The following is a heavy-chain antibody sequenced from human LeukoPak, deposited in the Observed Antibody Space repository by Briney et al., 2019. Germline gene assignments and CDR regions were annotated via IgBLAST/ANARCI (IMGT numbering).Heavy chain of an antibody. CDR2: IWFDGSNK. D-gene: IGHD5/OR15-5a*01. J-gene: IGHJ4*02. Sequence: PGGSLRLSCAASGFTFSSYWMSWVRQAPGKGLEWVAVIWFDGSNKYYADSVKGRFTISKDNSKNTLYLQMNSLRAEDTAVYYCARDRGVSYFDYWGQGTLVTVSS. CDR1: GFTFSSYW. V-gene: IGHV3-33*08. CDR3: ARDRGVSYFDY.